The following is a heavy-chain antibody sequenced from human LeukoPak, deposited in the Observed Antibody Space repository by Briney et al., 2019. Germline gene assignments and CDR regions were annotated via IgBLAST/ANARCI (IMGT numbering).Heavy chain of an antibody. D-gene: IGHD6-13*01. V-gene: IGHV1-69*13. Sequence: SVKVSCKASGGTFSSYAISWVRQAPGQGLEWMGGIIPIFGTANYAQKFQGRVTITADESTSTAYMELSSLRSEDTAVYYCARDQEGEQLGDYYYGMDVWGQGTTVTVSS. CDR1: GGTFSSYA. J-gene: IGHJ6*02. CDR3: ARDQEGEQLGDYYYGMDV. CDR2: IIPIFGTA.